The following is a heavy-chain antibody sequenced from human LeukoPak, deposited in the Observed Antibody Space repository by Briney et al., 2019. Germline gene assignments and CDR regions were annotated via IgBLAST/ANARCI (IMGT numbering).Heavy chain of an antibody. V-gene: IGHV4-59*01. J-gene: IGHJ4*02. CDR3: ARVSSGGYFHTYYFDY. CDR1: GGSISGYY. CDR2: IRYSGTT. D-gene: IGHD3-22*01. Sequence: PSETLSLTCTVSGGSISGYYWSWIRQPLGKGLEWIGYIRYSGTTNYSPSLKSRATISVDTSKNQFSLNLISVTAADTAIYYCARVSSGGYFHTYYFDYWGQGTLVTVSS.